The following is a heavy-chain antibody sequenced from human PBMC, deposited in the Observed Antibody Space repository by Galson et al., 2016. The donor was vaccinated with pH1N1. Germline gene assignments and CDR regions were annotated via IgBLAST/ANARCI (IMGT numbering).Heavy chain of an antibody. CDR2: LSGSGGTT. J-gene: IGHJ6*02. V-gene: IGHV3-23*01. Sequence: SLRLSCAASGFAFSTYAMTWVRQAPGKGLELVSTLSGSGGTTYYADSVKGRFTISRDNSKNTLYLQMNSLRTEDTAVYFCARYCSTTSCSSSYSYYDMDVWGQGTTVSFSS. CDR1: GFAFSTYA. D-gene: IGHD2-2*01. CDR3: ARYCSTTSCSSSYSYYDMDV.